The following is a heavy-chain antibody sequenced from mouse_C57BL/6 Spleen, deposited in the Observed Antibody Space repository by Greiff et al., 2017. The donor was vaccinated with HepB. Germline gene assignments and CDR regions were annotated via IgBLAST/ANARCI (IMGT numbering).Heavy chain of an antibody. J-gene: IGHJ3*01. CDR2: ISDGGSYT. Sequence: DVHLVESGGGLVKPGGSLKLSCAASGFTFSSYAMSWVRQTPEKRLEWVATISDGGSYTYYPDNVKGRFTISRDNAKNNLYLQMSHLKSEDTAMYYCARDRGLQAWFAYWGQGTLVTVSA. CDR3: ARDRGLQAWFAY. V-gene: IGHV5-4*01. D-gene: IGHD2-4*01. CDR1: GFTFSSYA.